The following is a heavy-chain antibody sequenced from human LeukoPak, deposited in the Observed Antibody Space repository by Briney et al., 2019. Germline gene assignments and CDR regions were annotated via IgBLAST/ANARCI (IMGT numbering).Heavy chain of an antibody. J-gene: IGHJ3*02. D-gene: IGHD6-19*01. CDR3: ARVDQWLVPGAFDI. Sequence: IIPLFGPANYAQTFQGRVTITTDESTSTAYMELSSLRSEDTAVYYCARVDQWLVPGAFDIWGQGTMVTVSS. CDR2: IIPLFGPA. V-gene: IGHV1-69*05.